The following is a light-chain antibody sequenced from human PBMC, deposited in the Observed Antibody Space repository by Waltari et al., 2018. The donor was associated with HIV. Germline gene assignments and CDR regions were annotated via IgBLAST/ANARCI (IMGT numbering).Light chain of an antibody. J-gene: IGLJ2*01. CDR3: AAWDDSLNGPV. CDR1: SSNIGSNT. V-gene: IGLV1-44*01. CDR2: TNN. Sequence: QYVLTQPPSASGTPGQRVTISCSGSSSNIGSNTVNWYQQPPGTAPKPLIYTNNQRPSGVPDRFSGSKSGTSASLAISGLQSEDEADYYCAAWDDSLNGPVFGGGTKLTVL.